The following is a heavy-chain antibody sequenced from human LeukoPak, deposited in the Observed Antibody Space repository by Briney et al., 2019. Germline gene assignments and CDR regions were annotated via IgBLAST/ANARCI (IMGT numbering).Heavy chain of an antibody. CDR1: GGSFSDHY. CDR3: ARHVGYSYGYNYYYYMDV. J-gene: IGHJ6*03. V-gene: IGHV4-34*01. Sequence: SETLSLTCAVYGGSFSDHYWTWTRQPPGKGLEWIGEVNHSETTNYNPSLQSRVTISIDASKNQFSLNLNSVTAADTAVYYCARHVGYSYGYNYYYYMDVWGKGTTVTISS. D-gene: IGHD5-18*01. CDR2: VNHSETT.